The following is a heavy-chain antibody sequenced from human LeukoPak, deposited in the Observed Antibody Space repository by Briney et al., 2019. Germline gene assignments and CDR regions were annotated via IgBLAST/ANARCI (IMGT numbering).Heavy chain of an antibody. Sequence: SVKVSCKASGGTFSSYAISWVRQAPGQGLEWMGGIIPIFGTANYAQKFQGRVTITADESTSTAYMELSSLRSEDTAVYYCARDGSLTVTPLSLSFDYWGQGTLVTVSS. CDR3: ARDGSLTVTPLSLSFDY. D-gene: IGHD1-7*01. CDR2: IIPIFGTA. V-gene: IGHV1-69*13. CDR1: GGTFSSYA. J-gene: IGHJ4*02.